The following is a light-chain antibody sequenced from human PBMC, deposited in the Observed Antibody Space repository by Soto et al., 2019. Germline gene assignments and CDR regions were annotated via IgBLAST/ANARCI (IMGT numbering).Light chain of an antibody. CDR2: GAS. CDR3: QQYGSSPRT. V-gene: IGKV3-20*01. Sequence: EIVLTQSPATLSLSPGERATLSCRASQSVSSYLAWYQQKRGQAPRLLIYGASNRASGIPDRFSGSGSGTDFTLTISRLEPEDFAVYYCQQYGSSPRTFGRGTKVDIK. J-gene: IGKJ1*01. CDR1: QSVSSY.